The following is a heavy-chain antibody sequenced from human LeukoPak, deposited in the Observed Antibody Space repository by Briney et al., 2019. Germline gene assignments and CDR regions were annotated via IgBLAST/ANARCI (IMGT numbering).Heavy chain of an antibody. CDR1: GGSFSGYY. V-gene: IGHV4-34*01. Sequence: SETLSLTCAVYGGSFSGYYWSWIRQPPGKGLEWIGEINHSGSTNYNPSLKSRVAISVDTSKSQFSLKLSSVTAADTAVYYCARSGSPTPYYFDYWGQGTLVTVSS. CDR3: ARSGSPTPYYFDY. J-gene: IGHJ4*02. CDR2: INHSGST. D-gene: IGHD3-10*01.